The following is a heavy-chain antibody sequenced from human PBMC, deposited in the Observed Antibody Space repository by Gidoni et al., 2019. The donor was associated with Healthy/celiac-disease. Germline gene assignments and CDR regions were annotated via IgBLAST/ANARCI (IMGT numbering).Heavy chain of an antibody. V-gene: IGHV4-34*01. D-gene: IGHD2-15*01. CDR1: GGSFSGYY. CDR2: INHSGST. J-gene: IGHJ1*01. CDR3: ARGSYPRWGGYCSGGSCYPSAEYFQH. Sequence: QVQLQQWGAGLLKPSETLSLTCAVYGGSFSGYYWSWIRQPPGKGLEWIGEINHSGSTNYNPSLKSRVTISVDTSKNQFSRKLSSVTAADTAVYYCARGSYPRWGGYCSGGSCYPSAEYFQHWGQGTLVTVSS.